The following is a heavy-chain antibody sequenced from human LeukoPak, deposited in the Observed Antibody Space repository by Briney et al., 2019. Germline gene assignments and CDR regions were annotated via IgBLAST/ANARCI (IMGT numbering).Heavy chain of an antibody. Sequence: SGGSLRLSCAASGFTFSSYEMNWVRQAPGKGLEWVSGISPSGDITYYADSVKGRFTISRDNSKNTLYLEVISLTAEDTAVYHCAKDDTWLRFGEWSQGTLVTVSS. D-gene: IGHD3-10*01. CDR2: ISPSGDIT. J-gene: IGHJ4*02. V-gene: IGHV3-23*01. CDR1: GFTFSSYE. CDR3: AKDDTWLRFGE.